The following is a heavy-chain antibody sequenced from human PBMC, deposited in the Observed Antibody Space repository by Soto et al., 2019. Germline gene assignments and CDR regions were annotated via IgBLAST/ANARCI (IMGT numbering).Heavy chain of an antibody. V-gene: IGHV3-21*02. CDR2: ISSSADYI. CDR3: ARDSRNRQEGMDV. CDR1: GFTFSTYS. Sequence: EVQLVESGGGLVKRGGSLRLSCAASGFTFSTYSINWVRQAPGKGLEWVASISSSADYIYYADSVKDRFTISRDNAQNSLFLQMNSLRAEDTAVYFCARDSRNRQEGMDVWGHGTTVTVSS. J-gene: IGHJ6*02.